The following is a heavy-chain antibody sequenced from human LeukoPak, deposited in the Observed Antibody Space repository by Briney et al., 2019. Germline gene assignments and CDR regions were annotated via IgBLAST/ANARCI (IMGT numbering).Heavy chain of an antibody. CDR2: IYHSGST. Sequence: SETLSLTCAVSGGSISSSNWWSWVRQPPGKGLEWIGEIYHSGSTNYNPSLKSRVTISVDKSKNQFSLKLSSVTAADTAVYYCARASSGWPHYYYYGMDVWGQGTTVTVSS. CDR1: GGSISSSNW. V-gene: IGHV4-4*02. CDR3: ARASSGWPHYYYYGMDV. D-gene: IGHD6-19*01. J-gene: IGHJ6*02.